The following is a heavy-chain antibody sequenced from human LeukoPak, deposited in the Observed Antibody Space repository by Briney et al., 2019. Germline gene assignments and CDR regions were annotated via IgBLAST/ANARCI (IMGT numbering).Heavy chain of an antibody. CDR2: IRYDGSNK. CDR1: GFTFSSYG. D-gene: IGHD3-10*01. CDR3: ARDSGESLWFGESQAELGYFDY. Sequence: GGSLRLSCAASGFTFSSYGMHWVRQAPGKGLEWVAFIRYDGSNKYYADSVKGRFTISRDNAKNSLYLQMNSLRAEDTAVYYCARDSGESLWFGESQAELGYFDYWGQGTLVTVSS. V-gene: IGHV3-30*02. J-gene: IGHJ4*02.